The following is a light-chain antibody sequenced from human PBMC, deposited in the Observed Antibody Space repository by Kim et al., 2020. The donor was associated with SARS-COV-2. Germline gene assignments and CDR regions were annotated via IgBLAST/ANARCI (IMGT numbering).Light chain of an antibody. V-gene: IGLV6-57*04. Sequence: NFMLTQPHSVSESPGKTVIISCTRSSGNIANNYVQWYQHRPGSAPTTVIFEDDQRPSGVPDRFSGSIDSSSNSASLTISGLRTEDEADYYCQSYDDINPVVFGGGTKLTVL. CDR2: EDD. CDR3: QSYDDINPVV. J-gene: IGLJ2*01. CDR1: SGNIANNY.